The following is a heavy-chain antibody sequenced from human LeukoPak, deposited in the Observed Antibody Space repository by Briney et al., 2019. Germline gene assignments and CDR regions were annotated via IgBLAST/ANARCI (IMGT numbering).Heavy chain of an antibody. CDR2: INPNSGGT. Sequence: ASVKVSCKASGYTFTGYYMHWVRQAPGQGLEWMGWINPNSGGTNYAQKFQGRVTMTRDTSISTAYMELSRLRSDDTAVYYCARDDRFLEWLFPDYWGQGTLVTVSS. D-gene: IGHD3-3*01. CDR3: ARDDRFLEWLFPDY. J-gene: IGHJ4*02. V-gene: IGHV1-2*02. CDR1: GYTFTGYY.